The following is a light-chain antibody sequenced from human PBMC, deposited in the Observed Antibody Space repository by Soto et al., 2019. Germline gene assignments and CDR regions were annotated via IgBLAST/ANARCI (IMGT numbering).Light chain of an antibody. CDR2: DAS. CDR1: QDIRKY. J-gene: IGKJ4*01. V-gene: IGKV1-33*01. Sequence: DIQMTQSPSSLSASVGDRVTITCQASQDIRKYLNWYQQKPGKAPKLLIYDASNLEIGVPSRFSGSGSGTDFTFSISSLQPEDIATYYCQHDDNRVLTFGGGTKVEIK. CDR3: QHDDNRVLT.